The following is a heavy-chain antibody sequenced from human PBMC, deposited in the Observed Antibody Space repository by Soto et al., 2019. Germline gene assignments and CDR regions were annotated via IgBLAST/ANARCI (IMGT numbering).Heavy chain of an antibody. V-gene: IGHV3-30*03. CDR2: ISYDGSNK. Sequence: QVQLVESGGGVVQPGRSLRLSCAASGFTFSSYGMHWVRQAPGKGLEWVAVISYDGSNKYYADSVKGRFTISRDNSKSTLYLQMNSLRAEDTAVYYCARAGGLLLDYWGQGTLVTVSS. D-gene: IGHD2-15*01. CDR1: GFTFSSYG. CDR3: ARAGGLLLDY. J-gene: IGHJ4*02.